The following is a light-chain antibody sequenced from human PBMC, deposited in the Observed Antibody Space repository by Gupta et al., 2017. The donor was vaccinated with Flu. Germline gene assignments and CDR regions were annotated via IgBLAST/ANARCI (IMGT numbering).Light chain of an antibody. CDR2: EVS. CDR3: SSYAGSNNFV. V-gene: IGLV2-8*01. J-gene: IGLJ1*01. CDR1: SSDVGGYNY. Sequence: QSALTHPPSASGSPGQSVTISCTGTSSDVGGYNYVSWYQQHPGKAPKLMIYEVSKRPSGVPDRFSGSKSGNTASLNVSGLQAEDEADYYCSSYAGSNNFVFGTGTKVTVL.